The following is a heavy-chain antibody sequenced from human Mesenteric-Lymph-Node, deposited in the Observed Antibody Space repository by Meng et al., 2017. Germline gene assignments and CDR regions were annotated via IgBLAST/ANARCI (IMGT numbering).Heavy chain of an antibody. CDR2: IYYSGST. J-gene: IGHJ5*02. D-gene: IGHD6-13*01. V-gene: IGHV4-30-4*01. CDR1: GGSISSGDYY. CDR3: ARVAAAGNEWFDP. Sequence: HVALQESGPGLVKPSQILSLTCTVSGGSISSGDYYWSWIRQPPGKGLEWIGYIYYSGSTYYNPSLKSRVTISVDTSKNQFSLKLSSVTAADTAVYYCARVAAAGNEWFDPWGQGTLVTVSS.